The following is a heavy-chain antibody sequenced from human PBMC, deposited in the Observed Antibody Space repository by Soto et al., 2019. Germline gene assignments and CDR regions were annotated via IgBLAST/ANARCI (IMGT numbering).Heavy chain of an antibody. Sequence: SGPTLVNPTQTLTLTCTFSGFSLSTSGMCVSWIRQPPGKALEWLALIDWDDDKYYSTSLKTRLTISKDTSKNQVALTMTNMDPVDTATYYCARALYSSSWYVGMDVWGQGTTVTVSS. V-gene: IGHV2-70*01. CDR2: IDWDDDK. CDR1: GFSLSTSGMC. J-gene: IGHJ6*02. CDR3: ARALYSSSWYVGMDV. D-gene: IGHD6-13*01.